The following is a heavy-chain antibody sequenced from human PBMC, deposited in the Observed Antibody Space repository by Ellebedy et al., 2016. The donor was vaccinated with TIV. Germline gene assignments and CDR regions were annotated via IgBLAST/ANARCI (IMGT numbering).Heavy chain of an antibody. CDR1: GGSISSSNW. V-gene: IGHV4-4*02. D-gene: IGHD1-7*01. J-gene: IGHJ4*02. Sequence: SETLSLTCTVSGGSISSSNWWSWVRQPPGKGLEWIGEIYQSGSTTYNPSLTSRLSISTDKSKNLFSLNLSSVTAADTAMYYCARHDGLELGEGFDYWGQGTLVTVSS. CDR2: IYQSGST. CDR3: ARHDGLELGEGFDY.